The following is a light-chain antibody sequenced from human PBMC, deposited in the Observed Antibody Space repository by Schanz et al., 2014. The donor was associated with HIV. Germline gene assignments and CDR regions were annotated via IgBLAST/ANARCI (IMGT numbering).Light chain of an antibody. CDR1: QSVSRN. CDR2: GAS. J-gene: IGKJ4*01. CDR3: QQYNYWPPKVT. Sequence: EIVMTQSPATLSVSPGERATLSCRASQSVSRNLAWYQQKPGQAPRLLIYGASTRATGIPARFSGSGSGTEFTLTISSLQSEDFAVYYCQQYNYWPPKVTFGGGTKVEIK. V-gene: IGKV3-15*01.